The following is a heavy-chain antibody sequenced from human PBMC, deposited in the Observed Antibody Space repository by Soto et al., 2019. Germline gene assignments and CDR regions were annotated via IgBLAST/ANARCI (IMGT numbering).Heavy chain of an antibody. V-gene: IGHV3-30*18. J-gene: IGHJ4*01. CDR1: GFTFSSYG. CDR2: ISYDGSNK. Sequence: GGSLRLSCAASGFTFSSYGMHWVRQAPGKGLEWVAVISYDGSNKYYADSVKGRFTISRDNSKNTLYLQMNSLGAEDTAVYYCAKDVGVVPAAIVHYWGQGTLVTVSS. D-gene: IGHD2-2*01. CDR3: AKDVGVVPAAIVHY.